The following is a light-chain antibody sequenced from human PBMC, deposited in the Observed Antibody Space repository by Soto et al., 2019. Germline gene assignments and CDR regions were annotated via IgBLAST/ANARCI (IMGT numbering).Light chain of an antibody. V-gene: IGKV1-39*01. CDR3: QQSYSTPQT. CDR1: QSIGDS. CDR2: AAS. Sequence: DIQMTQSPSTLSASVGDRVTITCRASQSIGDSLAWYQQKPGKAPKLLIYAASSLQSGVPSRFSGSGSGTDFTLTISSLQPEDFATYYCQQSYSTPQTFGQGTKVDIK. J-gene: IGKJ1*01.